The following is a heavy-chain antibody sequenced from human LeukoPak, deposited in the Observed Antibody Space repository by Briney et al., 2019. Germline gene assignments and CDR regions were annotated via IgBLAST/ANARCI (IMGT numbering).Heavy chain of an antibody. D-gene: IGHD6-19*01. Sequence: GGSLRLSCAASGFTFSDYYMSWIRQAPGKGLEWVSYISSSSSYTNYADSVKGRFTISRDNAKNSLYPQMNSLRAEDTAVYYCARQLGVMYSSGWIRGWFDPWGQGTLVTVSS. CDR2: ISSSSSYT. CDR1: GFTFSDYY. V-gene: IGHV3-11*06. J-gene: IGHJ5*02. CDR3: ARQLGVMYSSGWIRGWFDP.